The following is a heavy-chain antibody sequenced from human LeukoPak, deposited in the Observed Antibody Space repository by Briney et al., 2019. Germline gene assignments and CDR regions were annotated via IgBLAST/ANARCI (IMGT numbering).Heavy chain of an antibody. CDR3: AREDRPYDFWSGYLIDY. CDR1: GFTFTTHG. Sequence: GGSLRLSCAASGFTFTTHGMHWVRQAPGKGLEWVAFIRSDGVSKYYADSVKGRFTISRDNSKNTLYLQMNSLRAEDTAVYYCAREDRPYDFWSGYLIDYWGQGTLVTVSS. CDR2: IRSDGVSK. D-gene: IGHD3-3*01. V-gene: IGHV3-30*02. J-gene: IGHJ4*02.